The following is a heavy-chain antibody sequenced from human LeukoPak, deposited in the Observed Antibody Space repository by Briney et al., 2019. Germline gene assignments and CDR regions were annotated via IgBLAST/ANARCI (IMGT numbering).Heavy chain of an antibody. Sequence: SETLSLTCAVSGYSISSGYYWGWIRQPPGKGVEWIGSIYHSGSTYYNPSLKSRVTISVDTSKNQFSLKLSSVTAADTAVYYCARRPVTYYDFWSGYFNYGDQGTLVTFSS. V-gene: IGHV4-38-2*01. CDR3: ARRPVTYYDFWSGYFNY. D-gene: IGHD3-3*01. CDR2: IYHSGST. CDR1: GYSISSGYY. J-gene: IGHJ4*02.